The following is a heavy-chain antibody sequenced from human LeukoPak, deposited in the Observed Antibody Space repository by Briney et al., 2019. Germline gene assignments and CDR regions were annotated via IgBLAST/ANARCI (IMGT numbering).Heavy chain of an antibody. J-gene: IGHJ5*02. CDR1: GGSISSSSYY. CDR3: ARQPTNWFDP. V-gene: IGHV4-39*01. CDR2: IYYSGST. Sequence: PSETLSLTCTVSGGSISSSSYYWGWIRQPPGKGLEWIGSIYYSGSTYYYPSLKSRVTISVDTSKNQFSLKLSSVTAADTAVYYCARQPTNWFDPWGQGTLVPVSS.